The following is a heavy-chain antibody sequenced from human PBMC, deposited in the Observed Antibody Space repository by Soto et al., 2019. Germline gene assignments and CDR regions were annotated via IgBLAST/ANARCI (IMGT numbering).Heavy chain of an antibody. CDR3: ARDALRLGELSPDYYYGMDV. J-gene: IGHJ6*02. CDR1: GGTFSSYA. CDR2: IIPIFGTA. V-gene: IGHV1-69*13. Sequence: SVKVSCKASGGTFSSYAISWVRQAPGQGLEWMGGIIPIFGTANYAQKFQGRVTITADESTSTAYMELSSLRSEDTAVYYCARDALRLGELSPDYYYGMDVWGQGTTVTVSS. D-gene: IGHD3-16*02.